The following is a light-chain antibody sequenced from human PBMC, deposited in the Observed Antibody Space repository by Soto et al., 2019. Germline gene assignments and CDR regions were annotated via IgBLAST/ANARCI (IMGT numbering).Light chain of an antibody. CDR3: RSYTSSSTL. Sequence: QSALTQPASVSGSPGQSITISCTGTSSDVGGYNYVSWYQQHPGKAPKLMIYAVTARPSGVSSRFSGSKSGNTASLTISGLQAEDEADYYCRSYTSSSTLFGTGTKLTVL. J-gene: IGLJ1*01. CDR1: SSDVGGYNY. V-gene: IGLV2-14*01. CDR2: AVT.